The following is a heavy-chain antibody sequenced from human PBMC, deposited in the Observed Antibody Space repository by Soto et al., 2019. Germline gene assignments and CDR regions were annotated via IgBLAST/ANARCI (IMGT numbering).Heavy chain of an antibody. CDR2: ISYDGSEK. D-gene: IGHD2-21*02. Sequence: QVQLVESGGGVVQPGRSLRLSCAASGFTFSSYGMHWVRQAPGKGLEWVAVISYDGSEKYYAVSVKGRFTISRDNSMNTLYMRMNRVRAEDTAVYYCAKGAVTASLYSLDYWGQGTLVPVSS. V-gene: IGHV3-30*18. CDR3: AKGAVTASLYSLDY. J-gene: IGHJ4*02. CDR1: GFTFSSYG.